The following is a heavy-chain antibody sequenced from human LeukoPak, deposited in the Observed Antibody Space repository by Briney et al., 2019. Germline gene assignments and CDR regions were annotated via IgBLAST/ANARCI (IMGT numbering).Heavy chain of an antibody. Sequence: PGGSLRLSCAASGFTFSSYEMNWVRQAPGKGLEWVSDISSGGSTIYYADSVKGRFTISRDNAKNSLYLQLNSLRAEDTAVYYCARDSGGYYDSLTGLGLGMDVWGQGTAVTVSS. CDR2: ISSGGSTI. CDR3: ARDSGGYYDSLTGLGLGMDV. V-gene: IGHV3-48*03. CDR1: GFTFSSYE. D-gene: IGHD3-9*01. J-gene: IGHJ6*02.